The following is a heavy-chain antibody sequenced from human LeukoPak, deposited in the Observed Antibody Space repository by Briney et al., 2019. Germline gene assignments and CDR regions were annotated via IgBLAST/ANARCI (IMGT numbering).Heavy chain of an antibody. CDR3: ARNEK. CDR2: IKEDGSEK. CDR1: GFTFSGYW. J-gene: IGHJ4*02. Sequence: GGSLRLSCAASGFTFSGYWMSWVRQAPGNGMQWVANIKEDGSEKYYVDSVKGRFTISRDNAKNSLYLQMNSLRAEDTAVYYCARNEKWGQGTLVTVSS. V-gene: IGHV3-7*04.